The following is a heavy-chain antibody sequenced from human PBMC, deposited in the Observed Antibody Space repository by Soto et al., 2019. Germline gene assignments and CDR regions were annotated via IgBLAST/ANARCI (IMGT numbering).Heavy chain of an antibody. CDR1: GFTFSSYA. Sequence: GGSLRLSCAASGFTFSSYAVTWVRQAPGKGLEWVSGIIGSGAMTYYADSVRGRFTISRDNSKSTLFLQMNSLRAEDTATYYCARLGYCGTSSCYGGWFFDYWGQGILVTVSS. J-gene: IGHJ4*02. CDR2: IIGSGAMT. CDR3: ARLGYCGTSSCYGGWFFDY. V-gene: IGHV3-23*01. D-gene: IGHD2-2*01.